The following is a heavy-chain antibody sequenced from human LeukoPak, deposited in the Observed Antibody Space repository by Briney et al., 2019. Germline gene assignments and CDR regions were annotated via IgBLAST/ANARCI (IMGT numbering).Heavy chain of an antibody. Sequence: GASVNVSFKSSGYTFTGYYMHWVRQAPGQGLEWMGWINPNSGGTNYAQTFQGRVTMSRDTSISTAYMELSRLRSDDTAVYYCARGPNLWFGESDYYGMDVWGQGTTVTVSS. CDR3: ARGPNLWFGESDYYGMDV. CDR1: GYTFTGYY. J-gene: IGHJ6*02. V-gene: IGHV1-2*02. CDR2: INPNSGGT. D-gene: IGHD3-10*01.